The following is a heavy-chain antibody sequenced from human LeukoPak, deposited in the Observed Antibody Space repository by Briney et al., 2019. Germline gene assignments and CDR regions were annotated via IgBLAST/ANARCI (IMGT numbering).Heavy chain of an antibody. CDR2: ISSSGSSI. CDR3: ARGPSCSSTSCYTTGLFDY. D-gene: IGHD2-2*01. J-gene: IGHJ4*02. V-gene: IGHV3-21*01. Sequence: GGSLRLSCAASGFTFSIYSMNWVRQAPGKGLEWVSSISSSGSSIYYADSLRGRFTVSRDNAKNSLFLQMSSLRDEDTAVYFCARGPSCSSTSCYTTGLFDYWGQGTLVTVSS. CDR1: GFTFSIYS.